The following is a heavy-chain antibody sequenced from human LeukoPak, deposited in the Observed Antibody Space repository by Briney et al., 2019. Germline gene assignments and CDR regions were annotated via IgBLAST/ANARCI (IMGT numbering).Heavy chain of an antibody. CDR2: INHSGST. Sequence: SETLSLTCAVYGGSFSGYYWSWIRQPPGKGLEWIGEINHSGSTNYNPSLKSRVTISVDTSKNQFSLKLSSVTAADTAVYYCARVDHYGSGSFWGQGTLVTVSS. V-gene: IGHV4-34*01. D-gene: IGHD3-10*01. J-gene: IGHJ4*02. CDR3: ARVDHYGSGSF. CDR1: GGSFSGYY.